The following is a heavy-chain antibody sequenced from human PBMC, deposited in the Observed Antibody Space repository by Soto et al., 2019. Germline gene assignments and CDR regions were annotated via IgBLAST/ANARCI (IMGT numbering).Heavy chain of an antibody. D-gene: IGHD2-15*01. Sequence: PGESLKISCAASGFNFNSYTINWVRQAPGKRLEWLSSISSSGYIFSTDSVRGRFTISRDNAKNSVYLQINSLRAEDTAVYFCASDCSGGSCYPGMDVWGQGTTVTVSS. CDR3: ASDCSGGSCYPGMDV. CDR1: GFNFNSYT. J-gene: IGHJ6*02. V-gene: IGHV3-21*01. CDR2: ISSSGYI.